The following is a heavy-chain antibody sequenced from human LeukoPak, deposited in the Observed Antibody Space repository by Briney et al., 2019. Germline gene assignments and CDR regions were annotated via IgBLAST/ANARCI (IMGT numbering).Heavy chain of an antibody. D-gene: IGHD6-19*01. CDR1: GFTFSSYG. CDR2: ITYDGSNK. Sequence: PGGSLRLSCAASGFTFSSYGMHWVRQAPGKGLEWVAVITYDGSNKYYADSVKGRFTISRDNSKNTLYLQMNSLRAEDTAVYYCAKDDSSGWYLNYYYYYYMDVWGKGTTVTVSS. V-gene: IGHV3-30*18. CDR3: AKDDSSGWYLNYYYYYYMDV. J-gene: IGHJ6*03.